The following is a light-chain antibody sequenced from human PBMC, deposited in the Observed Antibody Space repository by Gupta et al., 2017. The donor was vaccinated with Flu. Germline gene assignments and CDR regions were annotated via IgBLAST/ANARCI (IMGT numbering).Light chain of an antibody. CDR3: QQYNSYPLT. CDR2: KAS. V-gene: IGKV1-5*03. Sequence: DIQMTQSPSTLSASVGDRVTITCRASQSISSLLAWYQQKPGKAPNLLIYKASSLESGVPSRFSGSGSGTEFSLTITSLQPDDSATYYCQQYNSYPLTFGGGTKVEIK. CDR1: QSISSL. J-gene: IGKJ4*01.